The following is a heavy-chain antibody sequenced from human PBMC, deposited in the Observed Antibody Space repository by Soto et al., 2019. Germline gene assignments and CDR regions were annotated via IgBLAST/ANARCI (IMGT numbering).Heavy chain of an antibody. D-gene: IGHD4-4*01. CDR3: AEHTVEDDY. J-gene: IGHJ4*02. CDR1: GFTFSSYA. CDR2: ISYDGSNK. Sequence: QVQLVESGGGVVQPGRSLRLSCAASGFTFSSYAMHWVRQSPGKGLEWVAVISYDGSNKYYADSVKGRFTIARDNSKNTLYLQMNSLRAEDTAVYYCAEHTVEDDYGGQGTLVTVSS. V-gene: IGHV3-30-3*01.